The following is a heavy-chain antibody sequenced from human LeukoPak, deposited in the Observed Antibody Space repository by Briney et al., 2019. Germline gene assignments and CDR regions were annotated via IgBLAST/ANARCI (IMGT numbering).Heavy chain of an antibody. CDR1: GGSISSYY. CDR3: ARGGGNRDY. D-gene: IGHD1/OR15-1a*01. CDR2: IYYSGST. V-gene: IGHV4-59*01. Sequence: SETLSLTCTVSGGSISSYYWSWIRQPPGKGLEWIGYIYYSGSTNYNPSLKSRVTISVDTTKNQFSLKLSSVTAADTAVYYCARGGGNRDYWGQGTLVTVSS. J-gene: IGHJ4*02.